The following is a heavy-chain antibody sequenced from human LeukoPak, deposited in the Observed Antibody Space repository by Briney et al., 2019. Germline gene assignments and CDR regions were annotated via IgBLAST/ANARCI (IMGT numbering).Heavy chain of an antibody. CDR3: ARDIVVVPAAHNWFDR. Sequence: ASVKLSCKASGYTFTSYGISWVRQAPGQGLEWMGWISAYNGNTNYAQKHQGRVTMTTDTSTSTAYMELRSLRSDDTAVYYCARDIVVVPAAHNWFDRWGQGTLVTVSS. V-gene: IGHV1-18*01. CDR2: ISAYNGNT. D-gene: IGHD2-2*01. J-gene: IGHJ5*02. CDR1: GYTFTSYG.